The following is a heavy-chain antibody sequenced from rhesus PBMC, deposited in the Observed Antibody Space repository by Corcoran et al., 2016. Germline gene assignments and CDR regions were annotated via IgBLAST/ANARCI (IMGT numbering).Heavy chain of an antibody. CDR2: IYGCGSRT. Sequence: QLQLQESGPGLVKPSETLSVTCAVSGGSISSSYWSWIRQAPGKGLEWNGYIYGCGSRTTYNPSLKSRVTLSVDTSKNQLSLKLSSVTAADTAVYYCASGDYFDYWGQGVLVTVSS. V-gene: IGHV4-169*02. J-gene: IGHJ4*01. CDR1: GGSISSSY. CDR3: ASGDYFDY.